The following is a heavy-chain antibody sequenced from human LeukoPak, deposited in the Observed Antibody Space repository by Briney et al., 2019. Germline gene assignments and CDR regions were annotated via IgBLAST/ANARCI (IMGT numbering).Heavy chain of an antibody. CDR1: GFTFSSYG. CDR3: AKDQYGEAFDI. V-gene: IGHV3-30*18. D-gene: IGHD4-17*01. CDR2: ISYDGSNK. J-gene: IGHJ3*02. Sequence: PGRSLRLSCAASGFTFSSYGMHWVRQAPGKGPEWVAVISYDGSNKYYADSVKGRFTISRDNSKNTLYLQMNSLRAEDTAVYYCAKDQYGEAFDIWGPGTMVTVSS.